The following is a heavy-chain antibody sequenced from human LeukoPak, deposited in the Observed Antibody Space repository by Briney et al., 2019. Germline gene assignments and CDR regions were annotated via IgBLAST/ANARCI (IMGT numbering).Heavy chain of an antibody. CDR1: GYTFTGYY. J-gene: IGHJ4*02. V-gene: IGHV1-2*02. Sequence: VASVNVSCKASGYTFTGYYMHWVRQAPGQGLEWMGWINPNSGGTNYAQKFQGRVTMTRDTSISTAYMELSRLRSDDTAVYYCARGAKLAVAGRFDYWGQGTLVTVSS. CDR3: ARGAKLAVAGRFDY. CDR2: INPNSGGT. D-gene: IGHD6-19*01.